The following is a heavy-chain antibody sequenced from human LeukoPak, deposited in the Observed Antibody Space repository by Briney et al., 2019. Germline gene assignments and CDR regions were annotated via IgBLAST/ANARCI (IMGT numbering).Heavy chain of an antibody. CDR3: AKDGGSSGWYVGYFDY. J-gene: IGHJ4*02. Sequence: GGSLRLSCAVSGFTVSSNYMSWVRQAPGKGLEWVSVIYSGNNTHYADSVKGRFTISRDNSKNTLYLQMNSLRAEDTAVYYCAKDGGSSGWYVGYFDYWGQGTLVTVSS. V-gene: IGHV3-66*01. CDR2: IYSGNNT. D-gene: IGHD6-19*01. CDR1: GFTVSSNY.